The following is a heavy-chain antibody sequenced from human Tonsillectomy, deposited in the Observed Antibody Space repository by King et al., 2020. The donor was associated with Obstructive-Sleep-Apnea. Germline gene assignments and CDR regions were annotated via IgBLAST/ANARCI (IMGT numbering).Heavy chain of an antibody. D-gene: IGHD5-24*01. V-gene: IGHV3-53*04. Sequence: VQLVESGGGLVRPGESLRLSCAASGFSVSRSFMTWVRQAPGKGLEWVSDISIDGRTMYADSVRGRFTISRHNSKHTLYLQMNSLVPEDTAVYYCASPVEKSAIGPGPAFDHWGQGTLVTVSS. CDR2: ISIDGRT. CDR3: ASPVEKSAIGPGPAFDH. CDR1: GFSVSRSF. J-gene: IGHJ4*02.